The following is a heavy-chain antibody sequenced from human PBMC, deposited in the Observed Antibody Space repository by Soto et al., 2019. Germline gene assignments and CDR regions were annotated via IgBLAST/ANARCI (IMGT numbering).Heavy chain of an antibody. J-gene: IGHJ4*02. CDR2: ISGSGGST. D-gene: IGHD2-15*01. CDR1: GFTFSSYA. CDR3: AKDLDIVVVVAALYFDY. V-gene: IGHV3-23*01. Sequence: GGSLRLSCAASGFTFSSYAMSWVRPAPGKGLEWVSAISGSGGSTYYADSVKGRFTISRDNSKNTLYLQMNSLRAEDTAVYYCAKDLDIVVVVAALYFDYWGQGTLVTVSS.